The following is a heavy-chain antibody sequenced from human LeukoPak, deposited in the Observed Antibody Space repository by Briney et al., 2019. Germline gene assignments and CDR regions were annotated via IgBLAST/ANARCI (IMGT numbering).Heavy chain of an antibody. CDR1: GFTFSNYS. Sequence: GGSLRLSCAASGFTFSNYSMNWVRQAPGKGLEWVSYISSRSTPIHYADSVKGRFSISRDNAKNSVYLQMNSLRAEDTAVYYCARETRSGYYHYFDYWGQGTLVTVSS. J-gene: IGHJ4*02. CDR3: ARETRSGYYHYFDY. CDR2: ISSRSTPI. D-gene: IGHD3-3*01. V-gene: IGHV3-48*01.